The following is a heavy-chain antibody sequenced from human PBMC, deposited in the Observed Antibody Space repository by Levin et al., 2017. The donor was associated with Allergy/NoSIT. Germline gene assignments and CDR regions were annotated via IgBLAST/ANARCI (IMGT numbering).Heavy chain of an antibody. Sequence: GGSLRLSCSVSGFTFSNYAMHWVRQAPGKGLEYVSGISSNGDNTYYADSVKGRFTISRDNSKNTLYLQLSSLRAEDTALYHCVKSYFDKSGYYLLSDYWGQGTLVTVSS. CDR3: VKSYFDKSGYYLLSDY. V-gene: IGHV3-64D*06. CDR2: ISSNGDNT. D-gene: IGHD3-22*01. J-gene: IGHJ4*02. CDR1: GFTFSNYA.